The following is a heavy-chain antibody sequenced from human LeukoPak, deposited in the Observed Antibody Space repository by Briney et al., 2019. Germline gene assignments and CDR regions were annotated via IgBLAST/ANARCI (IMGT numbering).Heavy chain of an antibody. Sequence: SETLSLTCTVSGGSISSYYWSWIRQPAGKGLEWIGRIYTSGSTNYNPSLKSRVTMSVDTSKNQFSLKLSSVTAADTAVYYCARLGKTYSSSWYMAGNWFDPWGQGTLVTVSS. CDR3: ARLGKTYSSSWYMAGNWFDP. CDR1: GGSISSYY. V-gene: IGHV4-4*07. D-gene: IGHD6-13*01. J-gene: IGHJ5*02. CDR2: IYTSGST.